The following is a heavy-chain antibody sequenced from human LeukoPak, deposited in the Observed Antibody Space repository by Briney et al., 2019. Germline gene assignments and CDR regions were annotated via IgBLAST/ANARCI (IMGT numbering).Heavy chain of an antibody. CDR1: GFTFSSYA. D-gene: IGHD3-22*01. Sequence: GGSLRLSCAASGFTFSSYAMSWVRQAPGKGLEWVSAISGSGGSTYYADSVKGRFTISRDNSKNTLYLQMNSLRAEDTAVYYCAKDRSRHAYDSSGYYDDYWGQGTLVTVSS. CDR3: AKDRSRHAYDSSGYYDDY. V-gene: IGHV3-23*01. J-gene: IGHJ4*02. CDR2: ISGSGGST.